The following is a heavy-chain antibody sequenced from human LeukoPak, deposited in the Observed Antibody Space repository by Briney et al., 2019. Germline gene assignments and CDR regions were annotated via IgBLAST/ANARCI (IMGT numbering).Heavy chain of an antibody. D-gene: IGHD6-13*01. CDR2: IYHSGST. J-gene: IGHJ6*03. V-gene: IGHV4-38-2*01. Sequence: PSETLSLTCAVSGYSISSGYYWGWIRQPPGKGLEWIGSIYHSGSTYYNPSLKSRVTISVDTSKNQFSLKLSSVTAADTAVYFCARQGQQLAGLHHYFYMDVWGKGTTVTVSS. CDR3: ARQGQQLAGLHHYFYMDV. CDR1: GYSISSGYY.